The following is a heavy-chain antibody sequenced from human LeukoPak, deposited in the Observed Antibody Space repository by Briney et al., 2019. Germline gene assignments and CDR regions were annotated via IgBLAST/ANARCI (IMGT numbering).Heavy chain of an antibody. D-gene: IGHD3-22*01. Sequence: SETLSLTCTVSGGSISSSSYYWGWIRQPPGKGLELIGSIYYSGSTYYNPSLKSRVTISVDTSKNQFSLKLSSVTAADTAVYYCASTSYYYDSSGYYWESPMFDYWGQGTLVTVSS. J-gene: IGHJ4*02. CDR3: ASTSYYYDSSGYYWESPMFDY. CDR2: IYYSGST. CDR1: GGSISSSSYY. V-gene: IGHV4-39*01.